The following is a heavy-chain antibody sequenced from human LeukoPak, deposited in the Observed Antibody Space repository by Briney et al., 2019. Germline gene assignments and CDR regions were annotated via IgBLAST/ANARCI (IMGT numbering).Heavy chain of an antibody. CDR1: GDSISSGDYY. CDR3: ARQSYYDSSGYYYVFDY. D-gene: IGHD3-22*01. CDR2: ISSSGST. Sequence: PSQTLSLTCTVSGDSISSGDYYWSWIRQPAGKGLEWIGRISSSGSTNYNPSLKSRVTISVDTSKNQFSLKLSSVTAADTAVYYCARQSYYDSSGYYYVFDYWGQGTLVTVSS. V-gene: IGHV4-61*02. J-gene: IGHJ4*02.